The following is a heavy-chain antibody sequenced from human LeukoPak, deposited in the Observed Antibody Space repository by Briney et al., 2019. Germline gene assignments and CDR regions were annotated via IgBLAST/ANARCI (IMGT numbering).Heavy chain of an antibody. CDR2: ISSSSSYI. J-gene: IGHJ6*03. Sequence: GGSLRLSCAASGFTFSSYSMNWVRQAPGKGLEWVSCISSSSSYIYYADSVKGRFTISRDNSKNTLYLQMNSLRAEDTAVYYCAKTRGVAATHLGDYYYYYMDVWGKGTTVTISS. V-gene: IGHV3-21*01. CDR1: GFTFSSYS. CDR3: AKTRGVAATHLGDYYYYYMDV. D-gene: IGHD2-15*01.